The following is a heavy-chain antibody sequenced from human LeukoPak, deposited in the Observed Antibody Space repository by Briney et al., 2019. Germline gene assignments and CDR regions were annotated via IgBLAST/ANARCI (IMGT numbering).Heavy chain of an antibody. V-gene: IGHV4-59*08. CDR1: GGSISNYY. Sequence: SETLSLTCTVSGGSISNYYWNWIRQPPGKGLELIGYIYYSGTTNYNPSLKSRVSMSVDTSKNQFSLKLSSVTAADTAVYYCARGCYDSSGYYYVDAFDIWGQGTMVTVSS. D-gene: IGHD3-22*01. CDR3: ARGCYDSSGYYYVDAFDI. J-gene: IGHJ3*02. CDR2: IYYSGTT.